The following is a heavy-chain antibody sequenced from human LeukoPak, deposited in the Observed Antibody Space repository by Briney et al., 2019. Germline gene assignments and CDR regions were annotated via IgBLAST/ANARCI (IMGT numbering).Heavy chain of an antibody. Sequence: GGSLRLSCAASGFNFDEYAMHWVRQAPGRGLEWVSGISWNSGSIGYADSVKGRFTISRDNAKNFLYLQMNRLRVEDTALYYCASIPAPLGFDYWGQGTLVTVSS. CDR1: GFNFDEYA. V-gene: IGHV3-9*01. CDR3: ASIPAPLGFDY. CDR2: ISWNSGSI. D-gene: IGHD6-6*01. J-gene: IGHJ4*02.